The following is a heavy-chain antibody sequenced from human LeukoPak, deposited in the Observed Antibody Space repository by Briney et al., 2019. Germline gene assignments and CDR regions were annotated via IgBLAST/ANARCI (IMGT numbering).Heavy chain of an antibody. CDR2: VYYSGST. V-gene: IGHV4-59*11. CDR3: AERGGGF. Sequence: TPSETLSPTCTVSGGSTTIHHWSWIRQPPGKGLEWIGSVYYSGSTNYSPSLKSRVTISVDTSKNQFSLNLRSVTAADTAVYYCAERGGGFWGQGTLVTVSS. J-gene: IGHJ4*02. D-gene: IGHD3-16*01. CDR1: GGSTTIHH.